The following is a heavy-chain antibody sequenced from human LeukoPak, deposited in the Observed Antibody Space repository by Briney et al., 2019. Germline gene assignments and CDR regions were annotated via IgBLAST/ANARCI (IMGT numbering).Heavy chain of an antibody. CDR3: ARGKNDFWSGYPGKFDP. J-gene: IGHJ5*02. D-gene: IGHD3-3*01. Sequence: SETLSLTCTVSGGSISSYYWSWIRQPPGKGLEWIGYIHYSGSTNYNPSLKSRVTISVDTSKNQFSLKLSSVTAADTAVYYCARGKNDFWSGYPGKFDPWGQGTLVTVSS. V-gene: IGHV4-59*12. CDR2: IHYSGST. CDR1: GGSISSYY.